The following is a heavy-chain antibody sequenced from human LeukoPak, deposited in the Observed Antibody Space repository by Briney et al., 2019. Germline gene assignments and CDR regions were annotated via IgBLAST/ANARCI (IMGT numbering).Heavy chain of an antibody. CDR2: INPSGGST. V-gene: IGHV1-46*01. Sequence: ASVKVSCKASGYTFTSYYMHWVRQAPGQGLEWMGIINPSGGSTIYAQKFQGRVTMTEDTSTDTAYMELSSLRSEDTAVYYCATNYGERSYDYYYYYYMDVWGKGTTVTVSS. CDR1: GYTFTSYY. J-gene: IGHJ6*03. CDR3: ATNYGERSYDYYYYYYMDV. D-gene: IGHD4-17*01.